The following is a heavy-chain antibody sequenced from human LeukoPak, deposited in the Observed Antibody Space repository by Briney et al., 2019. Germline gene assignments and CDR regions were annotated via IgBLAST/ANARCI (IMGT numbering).Heavy chain of an antibody. CDR2: INPNSGGA. CDR1: GYTFTGYY. D-gene: IGHD6-13*01. J-gene: IGHJ6*02. Sequence: ASVKSSCKASGYTFTGYYMHGVRRAPGQGLEWMGWINPNSGGANYAQKFQGRVTMTRDTSISTAYMELSRLGSDDTAVYYCARVDTPAGRGYYGMDVWGQGTTVTVSS. CDR3: ARVDTPAGRGYYGMDV. V-gene: IGHV1-2*02.